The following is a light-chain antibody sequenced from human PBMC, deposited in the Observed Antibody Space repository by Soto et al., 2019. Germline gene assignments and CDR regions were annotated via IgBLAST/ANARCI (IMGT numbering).Light chain of an antibody. CDR3: QLYGSSPPYI. Sequence: DIQMTQSPSSLSASVGDRVTITCRASQSISSYLNWYQQKPGKAPKLLIYAASSRATGTPDRFSGSGSGTDFTLTISRLEPEDFAVYYCQLYGSSPPYIFGPGTKVDIK. CDR2: AAS. V-gene: IGKV1-39*01. CDR1: QSISSY. J-gene: IGKJ2*01.